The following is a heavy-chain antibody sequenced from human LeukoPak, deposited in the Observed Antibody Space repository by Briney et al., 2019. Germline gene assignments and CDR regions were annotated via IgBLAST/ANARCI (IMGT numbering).Heavy chain of an antibody. CDR2: IIPIFGTA. CDR1: GGTFSSYA. Sequence: SVKVSCKASGGTFSSYAISWVRQAPGQGVEWMGGIIPIFGTANYAQKFQGRVTITADKSTSTAYMELSSLRSEDTAVYYCARRLVDTAMADAFDIWGQGTMVTVSS. D-gene: IGHD5-18*01. V-gene: IGHV1-69*06. CDR3: ARRLVDTAMADAFDI. J-gene: IGHJ3*02.